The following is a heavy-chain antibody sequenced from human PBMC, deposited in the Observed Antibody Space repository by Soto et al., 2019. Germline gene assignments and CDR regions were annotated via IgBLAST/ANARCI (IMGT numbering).Heavy chain of an antibody. Sequence: GGSLRLSCAASGFTFSSYAMHWVRQAPGKGLEWVAVISYDGSNKYYADSVKGRFTISRDNSKNTLYLQMNSLRAEDTAVYYCARSYYYDSSGYYFIALRYGMDVWGQGTTVTVSS. J-gene: IGHJ6*02. CDR2: ISYDGSNK. CDR1: GFTFSSYA. D-gene: IGHD3-22*01. V-gene: IGHV3-30-3*01. CDR3: ARSYYYDSSGYYFIALRYGMDV.